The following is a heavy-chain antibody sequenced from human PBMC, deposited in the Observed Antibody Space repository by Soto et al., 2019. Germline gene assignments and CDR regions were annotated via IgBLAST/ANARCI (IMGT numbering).Heavy chain of an antibody. CDR1: GYTFTSYG. CDR2: ISAYNGNT. D-gene: IGHD3-3*01. J-gene: IGHJ6*03. CDR3: ARETTGIFGVFFNSESNYYYMDV. Sequence: GDSVKVSCKASGYTFTSYGISWVRQAPGQGLEWMGWISAYNGNTNYAQKLQGRVTMTTDTSTSTAYMELRSLRSEDTAVYYCARETTGIFGVFFNSESNYYYMDVCGKRSTVTVS. V-gene: IGHV1-18*01.